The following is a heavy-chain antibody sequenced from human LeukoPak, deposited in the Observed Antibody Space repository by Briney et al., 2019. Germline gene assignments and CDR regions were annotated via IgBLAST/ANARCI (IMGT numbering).Heavy chain of an antibody. Sequence: GGSLRLSCAASGFTFSSYSMNWVRQAPGQGLEWVSYITSDSVTMFYADSVKGRFTASRDNAENSMYLQMNSLRAEDTAVYYCAKSPTVRGMFDPWGQGTLVTVSS. V-gene: IGHV3-48*01. D-gene: IGHD3-10*01. J-gene: IGHJ5*02. CDR1: GFTFSSYS. CDR2: ITSDSVTM. CDR3: AKSPTVRGMFDP.